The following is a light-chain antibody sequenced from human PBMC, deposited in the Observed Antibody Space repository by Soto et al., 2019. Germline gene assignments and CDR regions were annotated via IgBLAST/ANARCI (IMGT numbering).Light chain of an antibody. Sequence: DIQMTQSPSSLSASAGDRATITCRASQSISSYLNWYQQKPGKAPKLLIYAASSLQSGVPSRFSGSGSGTDFTLTISSLQPEDFATYYCQQSYSTPQTFGQGTKVDIK. J-gene: IGKJ1*01. V-gene: IGKV1-39*01. CDR2: AAS. CDR3: QQSYSTPQT. CDR1: QSISSY.